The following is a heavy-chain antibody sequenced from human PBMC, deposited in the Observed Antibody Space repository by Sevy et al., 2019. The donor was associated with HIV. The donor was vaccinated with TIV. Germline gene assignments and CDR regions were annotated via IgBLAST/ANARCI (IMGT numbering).Heavy chain of an antibody. CDR2: ISDSGGST. D-gene: IGHD3-22*01. CDR3: AKDGNYYDSSGYYNRCLDY. Sequence: GGSLRLSCAASGFTFSSYAMSWVRQAPGKGLEWVSAISDSGGSTYYADSVKGRFTISRDNSKNTLYLQMNSLRAEDTAVYYRAKDGNYYDSSGYYNRCLDYWGQGTLVTVSS. J-gene: IGHJ4*02. V-gene: IGHV3-23*01. CDR1: GFTFSSYA.